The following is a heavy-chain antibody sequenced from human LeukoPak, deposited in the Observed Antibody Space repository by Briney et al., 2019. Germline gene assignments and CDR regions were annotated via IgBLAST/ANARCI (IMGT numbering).Heavy chain of an antibody. J-gene: IGHJ4*02. Sequence: PSETLSLTCTVSGYSISSGYYWGWIRQPPGKGLEWIGSIYHSGSTYYNPSLKSRVTISVDTSKNQFSLKLSSVTAADTAVYYCAGTPSLNYDFWSGYYCYWGQGTLVTVSS. CDR1: GYSISSGYY. V-gene: IGHV4-38-2*02. CDR3: AGTPSLNYDFWSGYYCY. D-gene: IGHD3-3*01. CDR2: IYHSGST.